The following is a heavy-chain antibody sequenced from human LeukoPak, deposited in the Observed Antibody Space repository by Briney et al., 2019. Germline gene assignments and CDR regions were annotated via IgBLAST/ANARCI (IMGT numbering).Heavy chain of an antibody. Sequence: GGSLRLSCAASGFTFSSYAMSWVRQAPGKGLEWVSAISGSGGSTYYADSVKGRFTISRDNSKNTLYLQMNSLRAEDTAVYYCAKTSRWIQLWSNNWFDPWGQGTLVTVSS. CDR1: GFTFSSYA. CDR2: ISGSGGST. V-gene: IGHV3-23*01. D-gene: IGHD5-18*01. J-gene: IGHJ5*02. CDR3: AKTSRWIQLWSNNWFDP.